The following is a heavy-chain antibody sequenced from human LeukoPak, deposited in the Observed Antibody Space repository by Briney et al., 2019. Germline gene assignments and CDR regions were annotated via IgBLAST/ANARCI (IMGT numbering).Heavy chain of an antibody. CDR1: GFTVRSNY. Sequence: AGGSLRLSCVASGFTVRSNYMSWVRQAPGKGLEWVSTIYSGGNTYYADSVKGRFTFSRDNSKNTLYLQMNSLRAEDTAVYYCARDFQDDYIWGSYRYTGIFDYWGQGTLVTVSS. J-gene: IGHJ4*02. V-gene: IGHV3-66*01. D-gene: IGHD3-16*02. CDR3: ARDFQDDYIWGSYRYTGIFDY. CDR2: IYSGGNT.